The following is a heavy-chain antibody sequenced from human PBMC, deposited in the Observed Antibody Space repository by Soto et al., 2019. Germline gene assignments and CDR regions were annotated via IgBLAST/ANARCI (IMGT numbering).Heavy chain of an antibody. V-gene: IGHV4-34*01. Sequence: SETLSLTCAVYGGSFSGYYWSWIRQPPGKGLEWIGEINHSGSTNYNPSLKSRVTISVDTSKNQFSLKLSSVTAADTAVYYCARETTWRYYYGMDVWGQGTTVTVSS. J-gene: IGHJ6*02. D-gene: IGHD4-17*01. CDR2: INHSGST. CDR1: GGSFSGYY. CDR3: ARETTWRYYYGMDV.